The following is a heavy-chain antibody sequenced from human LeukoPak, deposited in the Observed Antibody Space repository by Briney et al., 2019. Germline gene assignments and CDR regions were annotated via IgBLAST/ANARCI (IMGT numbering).Heavy chain of an antibody. V-gene: IGHV3-23*01. CDR2: ISGSGDKT. CDR1: GSSFSTYA. Sequence: PGGSLKLSCEASGSSFSTYAMTWVRQAPGKGLEWVSSISGSGDKTYYAESVKGRFTISRDNSKNPLFLQMNSLRAEDTAIFYCAKRSAYTTGWFFDLWGQGILVTVSS. D-gene: IGHD6-19*01. J-gene: IGHJ4*02. CDR3: AKRSAYTTGWFFDL.